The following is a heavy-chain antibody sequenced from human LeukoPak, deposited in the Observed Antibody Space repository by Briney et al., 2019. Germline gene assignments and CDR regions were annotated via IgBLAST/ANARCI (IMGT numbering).Heavy chain of an antibody. J-gene: IGHJ4*02. V-gene: IGHV3-74*01. Sequence: TGGSLRLSCAASGFTFRSYWMHWVRQAPGKGLVWVSLINSDGATSHADSVKGRFTISRDNAKNTLYLQMNSLRAEDTAVYYCARSAADAFDYWGQGTLVTVSS. CDR1: GFTFRSYW. CDR3: ARSAADAFDY. CDR2: INSDGAT.